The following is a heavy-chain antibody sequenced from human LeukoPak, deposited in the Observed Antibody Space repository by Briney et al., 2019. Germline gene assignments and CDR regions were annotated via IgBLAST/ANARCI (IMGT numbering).Heavy chain of an antibody. V-gene: IGHV3-48*04. J-gene: IGHJ3*01. D-gene: IGHD3-16*01. CDR2: SGPSGGTR. Sequence: GGSLRLSCEGSGFMFGNHGLIWVRQAPGKGLYWLSFSGPSGGTRLYADSVKGRFTISRDNAENSVFLQMNSLRVEDTAVHYCARVSPMNDGAFDLWGQGVMVTVSS. CDR1: GFMFGNHG. CDR3: ARVSPMNDGAFDL.